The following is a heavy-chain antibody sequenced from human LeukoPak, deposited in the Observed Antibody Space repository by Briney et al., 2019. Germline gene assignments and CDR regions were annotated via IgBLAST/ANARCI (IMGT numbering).Heavy chain of an antibody. V-gene: IGHV4-30-4*01. J-gene: IGHJ4*02. CDR3: GRDSNSSAYYTYFFDY. D-gene: IGHD3-22*01. CDR1: VGSISSSDYY. Sequence: SQTLSLTCTVSVGSISSSDYYWSWIRQPPGKGLEWIGYIYYSGSTYYNPSLKSRVTISVDTSKNQFSLKLTSVTAADTAVYCSGRDSNSSAYYTYFFDYWGQGTLVTVSS. CDR2: IYYSGST.